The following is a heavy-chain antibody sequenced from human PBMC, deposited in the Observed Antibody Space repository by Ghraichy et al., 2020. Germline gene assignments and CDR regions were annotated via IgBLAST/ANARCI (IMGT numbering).Heavy chain of an antibody. D-gene: IGHD2-21*01. CDR1: GGTFSSYA. Sequence: SVKVSCKASGGTFSSYAISWVRQAPGQGLEWMGGIIPIFGTANYAQKFQGRVTITADESTSTAYMELSSLRSEDTAVYYCASPICGGDCYGDWYFDLWGRGTLVTVSS. CDR3: ASPICGGDCYGDWYFDL. J-gene: IGHJ2*01. V-gene: IGHV1-69*13. CDR2: IIPIFGTA.